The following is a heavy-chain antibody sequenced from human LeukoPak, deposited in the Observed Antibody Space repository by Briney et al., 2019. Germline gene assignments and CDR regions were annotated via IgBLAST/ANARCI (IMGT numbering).Heavy chain of an antibody. CDR2: ISPTGSTT. CDR1: GYSFSGHW. V-gene: IGHV3-74*01. CDR3: ARGPNSNWSGLDF. J-gene: IGHJ4*02. Sequence: GGSLRLSCTASGYSFSGHWMHWARQLPGKGLVWVSRISPTGSTTSYADSVKGRFTVSRDNAKNTLYLQVNNLRAEDTAVYYCARGPNSNWSGLDFWGQGTLLTVSS. D-gene: IGHD6-6*01.